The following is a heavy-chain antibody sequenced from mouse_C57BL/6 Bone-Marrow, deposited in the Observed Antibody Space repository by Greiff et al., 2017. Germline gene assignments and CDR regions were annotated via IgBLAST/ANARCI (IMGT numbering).Heavy chain of an antibody. CDR1: GYTFTSYG. V-gene: IGHV1-58*01. CDR3: ASPPFLR. J-gene: IGHJ3*02. CDR2: LYIGHGSP. Sequence: VQLQQSGAELVRPGSSVKMSCKTSGYTFTSYGINWVKQRPGQGLEWIGYLYIGHGSPEYNEKFKGKGTLTSDASASTAYMQLSSLTSEDSAIYCCASPPFLRWGQGTLVTVSA. D-gene: IGHD1-2*01.